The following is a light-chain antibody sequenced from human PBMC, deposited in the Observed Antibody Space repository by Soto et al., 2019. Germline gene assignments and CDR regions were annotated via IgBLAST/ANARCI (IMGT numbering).Light chain of an antibody. CDR1: SSDVGGYNF. V-gene: IGLV2-8*01. CDR3: SSYAGSKNYV. CDR2: DVS. Sequence: QSALTQPPSASGSPGQSVTISCTGTSSDVGGYNFVSWFQHHPGKAPKLMIYDVSKRPSGVPDRLSGSKSGNTASLTASGLQAEDEADYYCSSYAGSKNYVFGTGTKLTVL. J-gene: IGLJ1*01.